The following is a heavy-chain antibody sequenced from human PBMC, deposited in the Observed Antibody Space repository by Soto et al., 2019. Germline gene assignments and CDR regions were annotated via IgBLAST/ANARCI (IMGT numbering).Heavy chain of an antibody. V-gene: IGHV4-31*11. J-gene: IGHJ6*03. CDR1: VGSVSSGGYY. CDR2: IYYSGST. CDR3: ARVRSAAMAYYHYYMDV. D-gene: IGHD2-2*01. Sequence: QVQLQESGPGLVKPSQTLSLTCAVSVGSVSSGGYYWTWIRQHPGKGLEWIGYIYYSGSTYYNPSLKSRVTMSLDTSNNQFSLKLSSVTAADTALYYCARVRSAAMAYYHYYMDVWGKGTTVTVSS.